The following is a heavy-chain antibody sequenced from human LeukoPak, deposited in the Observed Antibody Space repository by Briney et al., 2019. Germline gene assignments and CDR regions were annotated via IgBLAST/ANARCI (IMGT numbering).Heavy chain of an antibody. J-gene: IGHJ6*03. CDR1: GGTFSSYA. Sequence: ASVKVFCKASGGTFSSYAISWVRQAPGQGLEWMGRIIPIFGTANYAQKFQGRVTITADKSTSTAYMELSSLRSEDTAVYYCARVGSRTIFGVVQEKGMDVWGKGTTVTVSS. CDR3: ARVGSRTIFGVVQEKGMDV. D-gene: IGHD3-3*01. V-gene: IGHV1-69*06. CDR2: IIPIFGTA.